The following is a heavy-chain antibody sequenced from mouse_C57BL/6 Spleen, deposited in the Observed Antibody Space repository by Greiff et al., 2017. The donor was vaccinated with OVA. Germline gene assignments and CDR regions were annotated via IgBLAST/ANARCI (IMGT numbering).Heavy chain of an antibody. D-gene: IGHD3-2*02. CDR3: AREGTAQALFDY. CDR1: GYNFTSYW. CDR2: INPSNGGT. J-gene: IGHJ2*01. Sequence: QVQLQQPGTELVKPGASVKLSCKASGYNFTSYWMHWVKQRPGQGLEWIGNINPSNGGTNYNEKFKSKATLTVDKSSNTAYMQLSSLTSEDSAVYYCAREGTAQALFDYWGQGTTLTVSS. V-gene: IGHV1-53*01.